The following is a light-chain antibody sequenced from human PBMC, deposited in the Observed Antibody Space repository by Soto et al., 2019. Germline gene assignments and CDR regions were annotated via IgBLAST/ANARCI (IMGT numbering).Light chain of an antibody. Sequence: EIVLTQSPGTQSLSPGERATLSCRASQSISSRYLAWYQQKPGQAPRLLIYGASGRATGIPDRFSGSGSGTDFALTISRLEPEDFAVYYCQQYGSSALYTFGQGTKLEI. J-gene: IGKJ2*01. V-gene: IGKV3-20*01. CDR1: QSISSRY. CDR3: QQYGSSALYT. CDR2: GAS.